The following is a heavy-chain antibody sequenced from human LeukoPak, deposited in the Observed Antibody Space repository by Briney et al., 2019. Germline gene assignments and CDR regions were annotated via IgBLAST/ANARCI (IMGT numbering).Heavy chain of an antibody. CDR1: GYSISSGYY. J-gene: IGHJ2*01. D-gene: IGHD4-17*01. V-gene: IGHV4-38-2*01. CDR2: IYHSGNT. Sequence: PSETLSLTCAVSGYSISSGYYWGWIRQPPGKGLEWIGSIYHSGNTYYNPSLKSRVTISVDTSKSQFFLKVTSVTAADAAVYYCARPKYGDAAYFALWGRGALVTVSS. CDR3: ARPKYGDAAYFAL.